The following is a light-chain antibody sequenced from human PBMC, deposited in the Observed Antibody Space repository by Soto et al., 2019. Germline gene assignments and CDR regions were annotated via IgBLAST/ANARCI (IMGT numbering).Light chain of an antibody. V-gene: IGKV3-15*01. CDR3: QQHNNWPPWT. CDR1: QSVSSN. Sequence: EIVMTQSPATLSVSPGERATLSCRASQSVSSNLAWYQQKPGQAPRLRMYGASTRATGIPDRFSCSGSGTEFTLTISSLQSEDFAVYYCQQHNNWPPWTFGQGTKVEIK. CDR2: GAS. J-gene: IGKJ1*01.